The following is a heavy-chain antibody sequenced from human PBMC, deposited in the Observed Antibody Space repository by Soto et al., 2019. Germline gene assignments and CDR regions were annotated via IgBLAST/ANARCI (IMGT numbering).Heavy chain of an antibody. V-gene: IGHV4-4*07. CDR3: ARESGENWTYEPH. CDR1: GTYIREFF. J-gene: IGHJ1*01. CDR2: IHNNGVV. D-gene: IGHD1-7*01. Sequence: QVQQQESGPGLVKPSDTLSLICSVSGTYIREFFWSWIRQPAGAGLEWFGRIHNNGVVHYSHSFRGRATMSIVTFSNNFSLNLQSATAADTAVYYCARESGENWTYEPHWGQGTLVTVSS.